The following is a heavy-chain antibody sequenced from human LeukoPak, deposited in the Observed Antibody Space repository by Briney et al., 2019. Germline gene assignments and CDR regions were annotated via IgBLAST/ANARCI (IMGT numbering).Heavy chain of an antibody. D-gene: IGHD1-1*01. Sequence: GGSLRLSCAASGFTISGFWMHWVRQVPGEGLVWVARMNSAGTTINYADSVKGRFTVSRDNVRNTLHLQMNNLSLEDTAVYFCIREVQVRASASLGLWGRGTLVTVS. V-gene: IGHV3-74*01. CDR3: IREVQVRASASLGL. CDR1: GFTISGFW. J-gene: IGHJ4*01. CDR2: MNSAGTTI.